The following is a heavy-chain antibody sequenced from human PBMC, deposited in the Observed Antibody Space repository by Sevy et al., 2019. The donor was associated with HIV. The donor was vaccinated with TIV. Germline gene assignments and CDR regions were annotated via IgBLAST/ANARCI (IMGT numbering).Heavy chain of an antibody. Sequence: GGSLRLSCAASGFTFSSYGMHWVRQAPGKGLEWVAFIRYDGSNKYYADSVKGRFTISRDNSKNTLYLQMNSLRAEDTAVYYCAKDRLVHDFWGGDIAPVEGMDVWGQGTTVTVSS. D-gene: IGHD3-3*01. CDR1: GFTFSSYG. V-gene: IGHV3-30*02. CDR3: AKDRLVHDFWGGDIAPVEGMDV. J-gene: IGHJ6*02. CDR2: IRYDGSNK.